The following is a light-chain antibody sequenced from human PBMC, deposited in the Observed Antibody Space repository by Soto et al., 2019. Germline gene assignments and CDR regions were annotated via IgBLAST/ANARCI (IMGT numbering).Light chain of an antibody. CDR2: GSS. J-gene: IGKJ2*01. CDR1: QSVSNNY. CDR3: QQYGSSPPYT. Sequence: EVVLTQSPGTLSLSPGERATLSCRASQSVSNNYLAWYQQKPGQSPKLLIFGSSDRATGIPDRFSGSGSGTGFTLTISSLEPEDFAVYYCQQYGSSPPYTFGQGTKLEIK. V-gene: IGKV3-20*01.